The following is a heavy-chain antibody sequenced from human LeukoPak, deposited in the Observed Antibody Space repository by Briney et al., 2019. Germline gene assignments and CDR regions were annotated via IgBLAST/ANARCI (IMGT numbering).Heavy chain of an antibody. CDR1: GFTFSSYE. CDR3: ATFCGGDCSLPNDY. J-gene: IGHJ4*02. D-gene: IGHD2-21*02. CDR2: ISSSGSTI. Sequence: GGSLRLSCAASGFTFSSYEMNWVRQAPGKGLEWVSYISSSGSTIYYADSVKGRFTISRDNAKNSLYLQMNTLRAEDTAVYYCATFCGGDCSLPNDYWGQGTLVTVSS. V-gene: IGHV3-48*03.